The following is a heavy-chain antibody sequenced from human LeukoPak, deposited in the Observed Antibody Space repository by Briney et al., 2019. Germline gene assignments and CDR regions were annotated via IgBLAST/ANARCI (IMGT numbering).Heavy chain of an antibody. V-gene: IGHV1-2*02. CDR3: ARGPNHYYYMDF. D-gene: IGHD2-8*01. CDR2: INPDGGVT. J-gene: IGHJ6*03. CDR1: GYSFTGYY. Sequence: ASMKVSRKASGYSFTGYYIHWVRQAPGQGLEWMGWINPDGGVTKSAQKFQGRVTMTRDKSINTVYMELSGLTSDDTALYYCARGPNHYYYMDFWGTGTTVSVSS.